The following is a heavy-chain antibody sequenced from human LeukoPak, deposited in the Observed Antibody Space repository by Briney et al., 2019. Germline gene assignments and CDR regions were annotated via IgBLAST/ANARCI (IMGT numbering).Heavy chain of an antibody. CDR1: GFTFSSYW. D-gene: IGHD6-19*01. V-gene: IGHV3-7*01. CDR2: IKQDGSEK. Sequence: GGSLRLSCAAPGFTFSSYWMSWVRQAPGKGLEWVANIKQDGSEKYYVDSVKGRFTISRDNAKNSLYLQMNSLRAEDTAVYYCAILGSGWYVDYWGQGTLVTVSS. CDR3: AILGSGWYVDY. J-gene: IGHJ4*02.